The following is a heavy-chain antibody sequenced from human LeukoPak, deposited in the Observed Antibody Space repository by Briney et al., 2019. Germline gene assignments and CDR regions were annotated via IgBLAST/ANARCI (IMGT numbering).Heavy chain of an antibody. D-gene: IGHD5-18*01. CDR3: AREGGYSYGQTFDY. CDR1: GYTFTSYD. Sequence: GASVKVSCKASGYTFTSYDINWVRQATGQGLEWMGWMNPNSGNTGYAQKFQGRVTITRNTSISTAYMELSSLRSEDTAVYYCAREGGYSYGQTFDYWGQGTLVTVSS. J-gene: IGHJ4*02. V-gene: IGHV1-8*03. CDR2: MNPNSGNT.